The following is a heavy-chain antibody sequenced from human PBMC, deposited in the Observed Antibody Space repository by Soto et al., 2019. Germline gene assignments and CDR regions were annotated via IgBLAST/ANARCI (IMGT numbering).Heavy chain of an antibody. CDR2: INPSGGST. J-gene: IGHJ6*02. CDR1: GYTFTSYY. Sequence: ASVKVSCKASGYTFTSYYMHWVRQAPGQGLEWMGIINPSGGSTSYAQKFQGRVTMTRDTSTSTVYMELSSLRSEDTAVYYCAREAAVTTRYYYYYGMDVWGQGTTGTVSS. V-gene: IGHV1-46*01. CDR3: AREAAVTTRYYYYYGMDV. D-gene: IGHD4-17*01.